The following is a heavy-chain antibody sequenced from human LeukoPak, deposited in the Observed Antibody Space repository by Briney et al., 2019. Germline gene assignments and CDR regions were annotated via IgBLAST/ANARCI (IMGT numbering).Heavy chain of an antibody. V-gene: IGHV3-74*01. CDR3: ARDRGGWIDP. D-gene: IGHD2-15*01. CDR1: GFTFSSYW. CDR2: LSTDGSFT. Sequence: GGSLRLSCAASGFTFSSYWMHWVRHGPGKGLVWVSHLSTDGSFTTYADSVKGRFTISRDNAKNTLYLQMNSLRVDDTAVYYCARDRGGWIDPWGQGTLVTVSS. J-gene: IGHJ5*02.